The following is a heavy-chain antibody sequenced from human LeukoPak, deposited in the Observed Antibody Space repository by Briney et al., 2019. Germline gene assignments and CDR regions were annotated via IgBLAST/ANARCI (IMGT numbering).Heavy chain of an antibody. Sequence: ASVKVSCKASGYTFTSYGISWVRQAPGQGLEWMGWISAYNGNTNYAQKLQGRVTMTTDTSTSTAYMELRSLRSDDTAVYYCARDKSFRFDMTTVDYWGQGTLVTVSS. CDR2: ISAYNGNT. J-gene: IGHJ4*02. D-gene: IGHD4-17*01. V-gene: IGHV1-18*01. CDR3: ARDKSFRFDMTTVDY. CDR1: GYTFTSYG.